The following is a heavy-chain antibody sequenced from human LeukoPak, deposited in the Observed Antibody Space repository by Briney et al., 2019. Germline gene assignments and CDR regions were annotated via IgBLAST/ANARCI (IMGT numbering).Heavy chain of an antibody. J-gene: IGHJ4*02. D-gene: IGHD3-16*02. Sequence: GGSLRLSCAASGFTFSSYWMHWVRQAPGKGLVWVSRINSDGSSTSYADSVEGRFTISRDNAKNTLYLQMNSLRAEDTAVYYCARANYDYVWGSYRSYYFDYWGQGTPVTVSS. CDR3: ARANYDYVWGSYRSYYFDY. V-gene: IGHV3-74*01. CDR1: GFTFSSYW. CDR2: INSDGSST.